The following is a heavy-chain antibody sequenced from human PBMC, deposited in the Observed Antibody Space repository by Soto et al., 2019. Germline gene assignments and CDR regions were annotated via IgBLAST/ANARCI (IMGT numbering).Heavy chain of an antibody. CDR1: GFTFSSYG. Sequence: QVQLVESGGGVVQPGRSLRLSCAASGFTFSSYGIHWVRQAPGKGLEWVAVISYDGSNKYYADSVKGRFTISRDNSKNTLYLHRNGLRAEDTAVSYCAKGLAYCGGDCYSHFDLWGRGTLVTVSS. J-gene: IGHJ2*01. V-gene: IGHV3-30*18. CDR2: ISYDGSNK. D-gene: IGHD2-21*02. CDR3: AKGLAYCGGDCYSHFDL.